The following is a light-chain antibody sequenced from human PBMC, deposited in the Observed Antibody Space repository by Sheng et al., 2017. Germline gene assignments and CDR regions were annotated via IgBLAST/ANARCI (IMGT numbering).Light chain of an antibody. V-gene: IGKV3-20*01. CDR1: KGVTNF. CDR2: DAS. Sequence: IVFTQSPATLSLSPGDRATLSCRASKGVTNFLAWYQHKPGQAPRLLIYDASNRAIGIPDRFSGSGSGTDFTLTISRLEPEDFAVYYCLKYGVSLYSFGQGTKLEIK. J-gene: IGKJ2*01. CDR3: LKYGVSLYS.